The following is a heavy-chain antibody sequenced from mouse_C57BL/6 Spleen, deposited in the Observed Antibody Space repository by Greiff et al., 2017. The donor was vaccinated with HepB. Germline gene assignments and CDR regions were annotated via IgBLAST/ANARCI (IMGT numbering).Heavy chain of an antibody. J-gene: IGHJ4*01. D-gene: IGHD2-4*01. CDR1: GYTFTDYY. V-gene: IGHV1-26*01. Sequence: EVQLQQSGPELVKPGASVKISCKASGYTFTDYYMNWVKQSHGKSLEWIGDINPNNGGTSYNQKFKGKATLTVDKSSSTAYMELRSLTSEDSAVYYCARGGYDYDGYYAMDYWGQGTSVTVSS. CDR3: ARGGYDYDGYYAMDY. CDR2: INPNNGGT.